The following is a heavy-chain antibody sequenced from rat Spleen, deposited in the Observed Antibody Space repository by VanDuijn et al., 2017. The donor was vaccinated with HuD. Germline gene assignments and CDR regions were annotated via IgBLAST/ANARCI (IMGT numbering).Heavy chain of an antibody. J-gene: IGHJ2*01. Sequence: EVQLVESGGGLVQPGRSLKLSCAASGFTFSDYYMAWVRQAPKKGLEWVASITTTRDDTYYPDSVQGRFTISRDDARNTLYLQMNSLRSEDTATYYCTRYIYNSGYDYWGQGVMVTVSS. V-gene: IGHV5-25*01. CDR3: TRYIYNSGYDY. CDR1: GFTFSDYY. D-gene: IGHD4-3*01. CDR2: ITTTRDDT.